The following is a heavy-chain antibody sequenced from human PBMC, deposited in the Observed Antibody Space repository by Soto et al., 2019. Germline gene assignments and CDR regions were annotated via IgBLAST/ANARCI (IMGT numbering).Heavy chain of an antibody. CDR1: GYTFTSYG. J-gene: IGHJ6*02. V-gene: IGHV1-18*01. CDR3: ARSGQPRSYYYYYYGMDV. CDR2: ISAYNGNT. D-gene: IGHD3-10*01. Sequence: VASVKVSCKASGYTFTSYGISWVRQAPGQGLEWMGWISAYNGNTNYAQKLQGRVTMTTDTSTSTAYMELRSLRSDDTAVYYCARSGQPRSYYYYYYGMDVWGQGTTVTVSS.